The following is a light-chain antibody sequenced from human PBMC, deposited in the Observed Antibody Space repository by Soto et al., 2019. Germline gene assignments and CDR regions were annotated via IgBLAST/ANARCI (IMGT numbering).Light chain of an antibody. CDR3: GTWDSSLSAAV. J-gene: IGLJ2*01. CDR1: SSNIGNNY. Sequence: SVLTQPPSVSAAPGQKVTISCSGSSSNIGNNYVSWYQQLPGTAPKLLIYDSNKRPSGIPDRFSGSKSGTSATLGITGLQTGDEADYYCGTWDSSLSAAVFGGGTKLTVL. V-gene: IGLV1-51*01. CDR2: DSN.